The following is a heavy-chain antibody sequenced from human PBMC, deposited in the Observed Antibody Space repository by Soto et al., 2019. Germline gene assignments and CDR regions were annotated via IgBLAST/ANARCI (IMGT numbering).Heavy chain of an antibody. V-gene: IGHV3-11*01. CDR3: AAGGGWRNFDY. CDR2: ISSSGRTI. Sequence: QAHVVESGGGLVQPGASLRLSCTASGFTFSDCYMSWIRQAPGKGLEWVSYISSSGRTIFYADSVRGRFTISRDNANNSLYLNMNSLRAEDTAVYYCAAGGGWRNFDYWGQGTLVTVSS. CDR1: GFTFSDCY. J-gene: IGHJ4*02. D-gene: IGHD6-19*01.